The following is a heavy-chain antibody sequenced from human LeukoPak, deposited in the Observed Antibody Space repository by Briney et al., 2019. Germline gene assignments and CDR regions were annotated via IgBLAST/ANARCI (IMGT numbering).Heavy chain of an antibody. Sequence: GGSLRLSCAGSGFTFSSYWMSWVRQAPGKGLEWVANIKQDGSEKHYVDSVKGRFTISRDNAKNSLFLQMNSLRAEDTAVYFCARVKQQLVRLLGRDTTYYYYYYMDVWGKGTTVTVSS. CDR2: IKQDGSEK. V-gene: IGHV3-7*01. CDR1: GFTFSSYW. D-gene: IGHD6-13*01. CDR3: ARVKQQLVRLLGRDTTYYYYYYMDV. J-gene: IGHJ6*03.